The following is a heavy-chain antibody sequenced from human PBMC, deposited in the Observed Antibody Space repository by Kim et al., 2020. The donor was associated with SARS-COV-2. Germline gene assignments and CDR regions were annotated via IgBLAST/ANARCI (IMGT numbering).Heavy chain of an antibody. CDR3: AKSEETWGWYDELLGY. V-gene: IGHV3-30*04. CDR2: ICSHGSTI. CDR1: GFTFSSYT. Sequence: GGSLRLSCAASGFTFSSYTMHWVRQAPGKGLEWVAVICSHGSTIYYADSVKGRFTISRDKSKNTLYLQMNSLRAEDTAVYYCAKSEETWGWYDELLGYWGQGTLVTVSS. J-gene: IGHJ4*01. D-gene: IGHD3-10*01.